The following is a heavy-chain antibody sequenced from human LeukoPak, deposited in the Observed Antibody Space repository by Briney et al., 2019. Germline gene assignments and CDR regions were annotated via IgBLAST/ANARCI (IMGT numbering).Heavy chain of an antibody. CDR2: IKPDGSER. CDR3: AKYSDTCTDY. D-gene: IGHD4-17*01. J-gene: IGHJ4*02. V-gene: IGHV3-7*01. CDR1: GFTFSSSW. Sequence: PGGSLRLSCAASGFTFSSSWMTWVRQAPGKGLEWVANIKPDGSERYYVDSVKGRFTISRDNAKNSLYLQMNSLRAEDTALYYCAKYSDTCTDYWGQGTLVTVSS.